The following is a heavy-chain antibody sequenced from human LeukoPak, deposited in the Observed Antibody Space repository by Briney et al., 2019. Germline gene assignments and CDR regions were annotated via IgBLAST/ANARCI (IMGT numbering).Heavy chain of an antibody. D-gene: IGHD6-19*01. CDR2: IWYDGSNR. J-gene: IGHJ5*02. CDR3: ARIAVAGTSWFDP. Sequence: GGSLRLSCAASGFTFSSYGMHWVRQAPGKGLEWVAVIWYDGSNRQYADSVKGRFTISRDNSKNTLYLQMNSLRVEDTAVYYCARIAVAGTSWFDPWGQGTLVTVSS. V-gene: IGHV3-33*01. CDR1: GFTFSSYG.